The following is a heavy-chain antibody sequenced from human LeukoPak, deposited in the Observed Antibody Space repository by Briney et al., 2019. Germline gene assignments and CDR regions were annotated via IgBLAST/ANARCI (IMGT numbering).Heavy chain of an antibody. D-gene: IGHD1-14*01. Sequence: GGSLRLSCAASGFTFSSYSMNWVRQPPGKGLEWVSSISTSSSYIHYADSVKGRFTISRDNAKNSLYLQMNSLRAEDTAVYYCARGTLNIPGEHGAFDYWGQGTLVTVSS. J-gene: IGHJ4*02. V-gene: IGHV3-21*01. CDR2: ISTSSSYI. CDR1: GFTFSSYS. CDR3: ARGTLNIPGEHGAFDY.